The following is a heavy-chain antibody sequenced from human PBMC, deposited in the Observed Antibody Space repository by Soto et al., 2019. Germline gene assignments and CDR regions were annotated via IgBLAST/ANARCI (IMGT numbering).Heavy chain of an antibody. CDR1: GGSFSGHY. D-gene: IGHD3-3*01. CDR2: INHSGST. Sequence: PSETLSLTCAVYGGSFSGHYWSWIRQPPGKGLEWIGEINHSGSTNYNPSLKSRVTISVDTSKSQFSLKLSSVTAADTAVYYCAIGYTFYDFWSGKNYYYYYMDAWGKGTTVTVSS. CDR3: AIGYTFYDFWSGKNYYYYYMDA. V-gene: IGHV4-34*01. J-gene: IGHJ6*03.